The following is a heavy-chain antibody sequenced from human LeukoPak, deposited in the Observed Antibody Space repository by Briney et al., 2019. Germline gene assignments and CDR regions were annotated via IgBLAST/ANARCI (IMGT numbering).Heavy chain of an antibody. J-gene: IGHJ6*04. D-gene: IGHD6-13*01. Sequence: GGSLRLSCAASGFTFSSYEMNWVRQAPGKGLEWVSHISSSGSTIYYADSVKGPFTISRDNAKNSLYLQMNSLRAEDTAVYYCARGSRVSSGWLPYYYYGMDVWGKGTTVTVSS. CDR1: GFTFSSYE. CDR2: ISSSGSTI. V-gene: IGHV3-48*03. CDR3: ARGSRVSSGWLPYYYYGMDV.